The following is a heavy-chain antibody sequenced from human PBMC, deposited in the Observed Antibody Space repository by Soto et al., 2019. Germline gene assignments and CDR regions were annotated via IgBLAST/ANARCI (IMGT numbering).Heavy chain of an antibody. Sequence: SVKVSCKASGYTFTSYAMHWVRQAPGQRLEWMGWINAGNGNTKYSQKFQGRVTITRDTSASTAYMELSSLRSEDTAVYYCARESGYSSGWIYYYYYGMDVWGQGTTVTVSS. J-gene: IGHJ6*02. CDR2: INAGNGNT. CDR1: GYTFTSYA. CDR3: ARESGYSSGWIYYYYYGMDV. V-gene: IGHV1-3*01. D-gene: IGHD6-19*01.